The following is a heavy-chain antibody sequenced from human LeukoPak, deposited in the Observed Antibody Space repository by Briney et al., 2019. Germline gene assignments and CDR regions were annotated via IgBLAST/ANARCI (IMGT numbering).Heavy chain of an antibody. V-gene: IGHV3-23*01. D-gene: IGHD3-16*02. CDR2: TSGSGGNT. CDR3: AKHNGVLMITFGGVIVL. CDR1: GFTFSNYV. J-gene: IGHJ4*02. Sequence: GGALRLSCAASGFTFSNYVMSWVRQAPGKGVEWVSGTSGSGGNTDYTDSVKGRFTISRENSKNTLSLQMNSLRAEDTAVYYCAKHNGVLMITFGGVIVLWGQGTLVTVSS.